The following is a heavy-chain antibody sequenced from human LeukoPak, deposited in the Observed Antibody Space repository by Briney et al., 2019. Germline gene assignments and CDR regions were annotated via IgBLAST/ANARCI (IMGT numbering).Heavy chain of an antibody. J-gene: IGHJ4*02. V-gene: IGHV3-30*17. CDR3: ATVDWCHGVLVACGSSEY. CDR1: VFTFRNYA. CDR2: LSLDGRNK. Sequence: GGSLRLGCATSVFTFRNYAMHWVPQAPAKGLEWLAVLSLDGRNKYYGDSAKGRFTISRDNSKSTVHLQMNSLRDEDSAVYYCATVDWCHGVLVACGSSEYWGQGTLVTVSS. D-gene: IGHD3-16*02.